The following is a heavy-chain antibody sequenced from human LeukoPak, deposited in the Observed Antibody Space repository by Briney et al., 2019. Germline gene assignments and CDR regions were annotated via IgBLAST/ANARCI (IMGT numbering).Heavy chain of an antibody. V-gene: IGHV4-4*07. D-gene: IGHD6-13*01. CDR1: GGSISSYY. Sequence: PSETLSLTCTVSGGSISSYYWNWIRQPAGKGMEWIGRIYTSGSTNYNPSLKSRVTISVDTSKNQFSLKLSSVTAADTAVYYCASTTIAAAGSIDYWGQGTLVTVSS. CDR3: ASTTIAAAGSIDY. J-gene: IGHJ4*02. CDR2: IYTSGST.